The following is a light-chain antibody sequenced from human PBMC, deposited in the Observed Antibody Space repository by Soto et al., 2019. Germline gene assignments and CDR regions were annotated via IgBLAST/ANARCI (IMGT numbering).Light chain of an antibody. CDR3: LQDYNFPYT. V-gene: IGKV1-6*01. CDR2: AAS. J-gene: IGKJ2*01. CDR1: QGIKND. Sequence: AIQMTQSPSSLSASVGDRVTITCRASQGIKNDVAWYQQKPGKAPKLLIYAASTLQSGVPPRFSGSGSGTDFTLTISSXQPEDFAAYYCLQDYNFPYTFGQGTKVDIK.